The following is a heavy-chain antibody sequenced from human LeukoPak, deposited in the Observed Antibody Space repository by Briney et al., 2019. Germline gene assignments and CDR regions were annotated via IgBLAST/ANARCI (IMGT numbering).Heavy chain of an antibody. CDR3: ARRGEAAAKGGRYFDQ. J-gene: IGHJ4*02. Sequence: SETLSLTCAVYGGSFSGYYWSWIRQPPGKGLEWIGSIYHSGSTYYNPSLKSRVTISVDTSKNQFSLKLSSVTAADTAVYFCARRGEAAAKGGRYFDQWGQGTLVTVSS. CDR1: GGSFSGYY. V-gene: IGHV4-34*01. D-gene: IGHD6-13*01. CDR2: IYHSGST.